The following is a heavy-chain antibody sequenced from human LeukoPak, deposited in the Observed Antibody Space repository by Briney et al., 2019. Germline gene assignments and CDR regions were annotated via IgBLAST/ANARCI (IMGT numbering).Heavy chain of an antibody. J-gene: IGHJ4*02. D-gene: IGHD4-23*01. V-gene: IGHV4-59*01. CDR1: GGSISSYY. Sequence: SETLSLTCTVSGGSISSYYWSWIRQPPGKGLEWIGYIYYSGSTNYNPSLKSRVTISVDTSKNQFSLKLSSVTAADTAVYYCARGAHGGTPFYFDYWGQGTLVTASS. CDR2: IYYSGST. CDR3: ARGAHGGTPFYFDY.